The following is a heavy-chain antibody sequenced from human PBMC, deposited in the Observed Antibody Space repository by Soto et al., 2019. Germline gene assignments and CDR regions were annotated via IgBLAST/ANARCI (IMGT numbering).Heavy chain of an antibody. CDR3: APLSVSLSGPYGIHV. CDR2: ISSNGGST. V-gene: IGHV3-64D*06. CDR1: GFTFSSYA. J-gene: IGHJ6*02. Sequence: PGGSLRLSCSASGFTFSSYAMHWVRQAPGKGLEYVSAISSNGGSTYYADSVKGRFTISRDNSKNTLYLQMSSLRAEDTAVYYCAPLSVSLSGPYGIHVWGQGTTVTVSS. D-gene: IGHD2-15*01.